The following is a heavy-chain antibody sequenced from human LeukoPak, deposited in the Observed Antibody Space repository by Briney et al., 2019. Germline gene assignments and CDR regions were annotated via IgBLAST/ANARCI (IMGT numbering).Heavy chain of an antibody. J-gene: IGHJ4*02. CDR2: FYYSGTT. Sequence: PSETLSLTCTVSGGSIVGYYWGWIRQPPGKGLEWIGTFYYSGTTYYNPSLKSRVTISIDTSKNQFSLNLSSVTAADTAVYYCARQNWNGGNFWGQGTLVTVSS. V-gene: IGHV4-39*01. CDR1: GGSIVGYY. D-gene: IGHD1-1*01. CDR3: ARQNWNGGNF.